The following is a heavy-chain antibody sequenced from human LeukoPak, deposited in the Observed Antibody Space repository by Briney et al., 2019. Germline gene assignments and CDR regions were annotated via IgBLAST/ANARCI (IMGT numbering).Heavy chain of an antibody. V-gene: IGHV1-69*13. Sequence: ASVKVSCKASGYTFTGYYMHWVRQAPGQGLEWMGGIIPIFGTPNYAQKFQGRVTINADESTSTVYMELSSLRSEDTAAYYCARALYIYGYWFDPWGQGTLVTVSS. CDR1: GYTFTGYY. J-gene: IGHJ5*02. CDR2: IIPIFGTP. D-gene: IGHD5-18*01. CDR3: ARALYIYGYWFDP.